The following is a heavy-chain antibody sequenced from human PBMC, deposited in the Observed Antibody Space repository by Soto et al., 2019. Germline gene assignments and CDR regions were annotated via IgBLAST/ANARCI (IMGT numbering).Heavy chain of an antibody. CDR1: GGTFSNYA. J-gene: IGHJ5*02. D-gene: IGHD3-16*01. V-gene: IGHV1-69*06. CDR3: AKFDPLGELLWFDP. Sequence: QEQLVQSGAEVKKPGSSVKVSCRASGGTFSNYAISWVRQAPGRGLEWMGGIIPVFGTVVYAQKLQGRVTITADNSTRMAYMELSSLRSDDTAVYYCAKFDPLGELLWFDPWGQGNLVNVSS. CDR2: IIPVFGTV.